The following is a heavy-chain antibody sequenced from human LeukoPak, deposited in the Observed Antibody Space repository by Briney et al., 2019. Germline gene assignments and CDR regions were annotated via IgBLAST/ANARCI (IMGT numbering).Heavy chain of an antibody. D-gene: IGHD2-21*02. J-gene: IGHJ5*01. CDR2: IWPDGSEK. CDR3: AKLKGQVTTWDS. V-gene: IGHV3-7*03. CDR1: GFIFSNNY. Sequence: GGSLRLSCAASGFIFSNNYMSWVRQAPGRGLEWQATIWPDGSEKRYVDSLRGRVTISRDNVERSLYLQMNSLRAEDTAVYYCAKLKGQVTTWDSWGLGIRVTVSS.